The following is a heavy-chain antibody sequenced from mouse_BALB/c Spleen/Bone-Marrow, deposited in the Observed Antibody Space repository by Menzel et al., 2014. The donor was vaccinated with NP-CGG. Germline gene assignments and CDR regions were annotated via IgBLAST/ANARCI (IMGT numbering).Heavy chain of an antibody. D-gene: IGHD1-1*01. CDR1: GFTFPDYY. CDR2: IRNKANGYTT. J-gene: IGHJ2*01. V-gene: IGHV7-3*02. Sequence: EVKVEESGGGLVQPGGSLRPSCATSGFTFPDYYMNWVRQPPGKALEWLGFIRNKANGYTTEFSASVKGRFTISRDNSQSILYLQMNTLRAEDSATYYCARDIGGITLDYWGQGTTLTVSS. CDR3: ARDIGGITLDY.